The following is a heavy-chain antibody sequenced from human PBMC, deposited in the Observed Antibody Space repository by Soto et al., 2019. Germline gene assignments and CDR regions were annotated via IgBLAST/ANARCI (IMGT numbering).Heavy chain of an antibody. CDR1: GYTFTNYY. CDR3: ARRDGGYSYGVDY. V-gene: IGHV1-46*01. Sequence: QVQLVQSGAEVKKPGASVKVSCKASGYTFTNYYMHWVRQAPGQGLEWMGIINPSDGSTSYAQKFQDIVTMTRDTSTSTVYMELSSLRSEDTAMYYCARRDGGYSYGVDYWGQGTLVTVSS. CDR2: INPSDGST. D-gene: IGHD5-18*01. J-gene: IGHJ4*02.